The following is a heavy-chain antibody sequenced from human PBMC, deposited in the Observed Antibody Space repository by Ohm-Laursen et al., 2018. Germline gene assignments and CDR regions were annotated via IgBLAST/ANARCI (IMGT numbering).Heavy chain of an antibody. D-gene: IGHD4-11*01. V-gene: IGHV1-58*01. J-gene: IGHJ6*02. CDR1: GFTFTSSA. CDR3: AATSTPYYHYYGMDV. CDR2: IVVASGNT. Sequence: SVKVSCKASGFTFTSSAVQWVRQARGQRLEWIGWIVVASGNTNYAQKFQERVTITRDMSTSTAYMELSSLRSEDTAVYYCAATSTPYYHYYGMDVWGRGTTVTVFS.